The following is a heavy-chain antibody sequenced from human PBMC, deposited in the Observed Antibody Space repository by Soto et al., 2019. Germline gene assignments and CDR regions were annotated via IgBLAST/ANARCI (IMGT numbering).Heavy chain of an antibody. J-gene: IGHJ6*02. CDR1: WCSISSDYYH. D-gene: IGHD2-21*02. V-gene: IGHV4-30-4*08. Sequence: QVQLQQSGPGLVKPSQTLSLTCTVSWCSISSDYYHWTWIRQSPERGLEWIGYIHHSGSILYNPSLKSRVTISVDTSKNQFSLHLSSVTAADTAVYFCAREDDGGDTLDVWGQGTTVTVSS. CDR3: AREDDGGDTLDV. CDR2: IHHSGSI.